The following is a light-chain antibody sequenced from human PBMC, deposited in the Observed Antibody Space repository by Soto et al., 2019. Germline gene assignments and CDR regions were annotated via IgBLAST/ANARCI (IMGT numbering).Light chain of an antibody. CDR2: GAS. CDR3: HQRQSWPRT. CDR1: QSVSTN. V-gene: IGKV3-15*01. J-gene: IGKJ1*01. Sequence: EIVMTQSPATLSVSPGERATLSCKSSQSVSTNLAWYQQKPGQAPRVLIYGASTRATGIPARFSGSGSGTEFTLTISDVEPEDFAVYYCHQRQSWPRTFGQGTTVDIK.